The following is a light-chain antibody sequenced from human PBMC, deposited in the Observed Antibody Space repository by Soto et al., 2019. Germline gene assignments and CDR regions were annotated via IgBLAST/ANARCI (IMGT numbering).Light chain of an antibody. CDR2: DVS. J-gene: IGLJ1*01. V-gene: IGLV2-14*03. CDR3: NSLTTSSTYV. Sequence: QSALTQPASVSGSPGQSISISCTGTTSDVGRYNYVSWYQQHPGKAPKLMIYDVSYRPSWVSNRFSGSKSGITASLTISGLQAEDEADYYCNSLTTSSTYVFGTGTKVTV. CDR1: TSDVGRYNY.